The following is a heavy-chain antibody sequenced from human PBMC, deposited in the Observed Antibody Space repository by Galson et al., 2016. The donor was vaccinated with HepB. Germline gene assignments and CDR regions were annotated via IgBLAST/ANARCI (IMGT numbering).Heavy chain of an antibody. CDR1: GYTFTSYS. CDR3: ARLGYDSSGYFPDF. Sequence: SVKVSCKASGYTFTSYSISWVRQALGQGLEWMGWITDYNGNTNYAQKLQGRVTMTTDKSTSTAYMGLRSLRSDDPAVYYCARLGYDSSGYFPDFWGQGTLVTVSS. CDR2: ITDYNGNT. V-gene: IGHV1-18*01. D-gene: IGHD3-22*01. J-gene: IGHJ4*02.